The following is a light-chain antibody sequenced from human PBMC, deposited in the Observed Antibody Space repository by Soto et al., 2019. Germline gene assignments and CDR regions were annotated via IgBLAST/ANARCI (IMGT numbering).Light chain of an antibody. CDR3: QQNNNWPRT. V-gene: IGKV3-15*01. J-gene: IGKJ1*01. CDR1: QSVNSD. Sequence: ETVMTQSPATLSVSPGERATLSCRASQSVNSDLAWYQKKPGQAPRLLIYGSSTTATGIPARFSGGGSGTEFTLTISSLQSEDFAVYYCQQNNNWPRTFGQGTKVDIK. CDR2: GSS.